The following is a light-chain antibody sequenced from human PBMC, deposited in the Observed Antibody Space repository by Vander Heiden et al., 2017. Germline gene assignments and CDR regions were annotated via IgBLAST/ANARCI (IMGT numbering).Light chain of an antibody. CDR2: WAS. J-gene: IGKJ2*01. CDR3: QQYYSTPRT. CDR1: QSVVYSSNTKNY. V-gene: IGKV4-1*01. Sequence: DIVMTQSPDSLAVSLGERATINCKSSQSVVYSSNTKNYLAWYQQKPGQPPKLLIYWASTRESGVPDRFIGSGSGTDFTLTISSLQAEDVAVYYCQQYYSTPRTFGQGTKLEIK.